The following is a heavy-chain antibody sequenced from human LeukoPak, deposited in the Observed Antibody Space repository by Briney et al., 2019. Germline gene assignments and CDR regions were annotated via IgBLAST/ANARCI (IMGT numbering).Heavy chain of an antibody. V-gene: IGHV3-23*01. D-gene: IGHD6-13*01. CDR2: ISGSGGTT. J-gene: IGHJ4*02. Sequence: GGSLRLSCAASGFTFSSYAMNWVRQAPGKGLEWVSAISGSGGTTYCADSVKGRFTISRDNSKNTLYLQMNSLRAEDTAVYYCAKPGYSSSWTHFDYWGQGALVTVSS. CDR1: GFTFSSYA. CDR3: AKPGYSSSWTHFDY.